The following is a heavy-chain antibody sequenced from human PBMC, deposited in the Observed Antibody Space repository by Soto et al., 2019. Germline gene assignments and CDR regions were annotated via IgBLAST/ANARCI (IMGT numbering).Heavy chain of an antibody. CDR3: AKDIAVAIKYFDY. J-gene: IGHJ4*02. Sequence: ASVKVSCKASGYTFTSYYMHWVRQAPGQGLEWMGIINPSGGSTSYAQKFQGRVTMTRDTSTSTVYMELSSLRAEDTAVYYCAKDIAVAIKYFDYWGQGTLVTVSS. CDR1: GYTFTSYY. CDR2: INPSGGST. D-gene: IGHD6-19*01. V-gene: IGHV1-46*01.